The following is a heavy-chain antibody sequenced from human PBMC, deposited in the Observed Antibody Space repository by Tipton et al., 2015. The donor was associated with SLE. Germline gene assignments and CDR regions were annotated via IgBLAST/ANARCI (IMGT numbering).Heavy chain of an antibody. V-gene: IGHV3-21*04. J-gene: IGHJ4*02. Sequence: GSLRLSCAASGFSFSSYSMNWVRQAPGKGLEWASCISSSSSYTYYADSVKGRFTISRDNAKNSLYLQMNSLGVEDTAVYYCAREEYRYDTTGYHLLGHFDFWGQGTLVTVSS. CDR2: ISSSSSYT. CDR1: GFSFSSYS. D-gene: IGHD3-22*01. CDR3: AREEYRYDTTGYHLLGHFDF.